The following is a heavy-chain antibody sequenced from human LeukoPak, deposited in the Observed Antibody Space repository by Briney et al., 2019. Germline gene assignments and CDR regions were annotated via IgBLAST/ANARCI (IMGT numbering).Heavy chain of an antibody. J-gene: IGHJ4*02. CDR2: INPSGGST. D-gene: IGHD5-18*01. CDR3: ARDGKLKRGYSYGSFDY. Sequence: GASVRVSCKASGYTFTSYYMHWVRQAPGQGLEWMGIINPSGGSTGYAQKFQGRVTMTRDTSTSTVYMELSSLRSEDTAVYYCARDGKLKRGYSYGSFDYWGQGTLVTVSS. V-gene: IGHV1-46*01. CDR1: GYTFTSYY.